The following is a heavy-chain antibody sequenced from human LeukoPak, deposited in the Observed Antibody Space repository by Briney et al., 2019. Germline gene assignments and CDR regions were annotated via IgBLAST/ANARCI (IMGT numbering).Heavy chain of an antibody. V-gene: IGHV3-7*01. CDR1: GFTFSHYW. CDR2: IKEDGSEK. CDR3: ARSRSGYYEDY. J-gene: IGHJ4*02. Sequence: GGSLRLSCAPSGFTFSHYWMSWARQAPGKGLEWVANIKEDGSEKYYVDSVKGRFAISRDNAKNSLSLQANSLRAEDTAVYYCARSRSGYYEDYRGQGTLVTVSS. D-gene: IGHD3-22*01.